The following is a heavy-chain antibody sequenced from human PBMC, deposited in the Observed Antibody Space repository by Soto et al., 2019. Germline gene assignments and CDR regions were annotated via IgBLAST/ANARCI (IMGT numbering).Heavy chain of an antibody. CDR1: GFTFDVYA. CDR3: AKDTYSSGWYGSAFDI. J-gene: IGHJ3*02. CDR2: ISWNSGSI. Sequence: PGGSLRLSCSASGFTFDVYAMHWVRQAQGKGLEWVSGISWNSGSIGYADSVKGRFTISRDNAKNSLYLQMNSLRAEDTALYYCAKDTYSSGWYGSAFDIWGQGTMVTVSS. D-gene: IGHD6-19*01. V-gene: IGHV3-9*01.